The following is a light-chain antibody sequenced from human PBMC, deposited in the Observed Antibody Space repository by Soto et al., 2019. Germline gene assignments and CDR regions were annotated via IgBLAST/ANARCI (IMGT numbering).Light chain of an antibody. V-gene: IGLV2-8*01. J-gene: IGLJ2*01. CDR3: SSFAGNNNLV. Sequence: QSVLTQPPSASGSPGQSVTISCTGTSSDVGGYNYVSWYQQHPGKAPKLMISEVSKRPSGVPARVSGSTSGNTASLTVSGLQAEDEADYYCSSFAGNNNLVFGGGTKLTVL. CDR1: SSDVGGYNY. CDR2: EVS.